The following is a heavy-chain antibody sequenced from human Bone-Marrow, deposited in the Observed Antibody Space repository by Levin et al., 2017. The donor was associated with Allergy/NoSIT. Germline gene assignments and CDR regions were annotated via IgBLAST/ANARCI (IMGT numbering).Heavy chain of an antibody. D-gene: IGHD3-3*01. CDR1: GFTFSSYS. CDR3: ARDRGNAVTIFGVVLRYYYDGMDV. CDR2: ISSSSSYI. V-gene: IGHV3-21*01. J-gene: IGHJ6*02. Sequence: GGSLRLSCAASGFTFSSYSMNWVRQAPGKGLEWVSSISSSSSYIYYADSVKGRFTISRDNAKNSLYLQMNSLRAEDTAVYYCARDRGNAVTIFGVVLRYYYDGMDVWGQGTTVTVSS.